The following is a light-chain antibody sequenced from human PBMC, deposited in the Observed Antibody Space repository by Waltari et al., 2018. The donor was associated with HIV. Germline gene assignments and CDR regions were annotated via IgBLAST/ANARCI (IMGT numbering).Light chain of an antibody. CDR1: NSNIGRYA. V-gene: IGLV1-44*01. J-gene: IGLJ2*01. Sequence: QSVLTQPPSASGAPGQRVSISCSGGNSNIGRYAVSWYQQLPGTAPKLLIYSTPQRPSGVPDRFSGSKSGTSASLAIGGLQSEDEADYYCAAWDDSLSGSVVFGGGTKLTVL. CDR3: AAWDDSLSGSVV. CDR2: STP.